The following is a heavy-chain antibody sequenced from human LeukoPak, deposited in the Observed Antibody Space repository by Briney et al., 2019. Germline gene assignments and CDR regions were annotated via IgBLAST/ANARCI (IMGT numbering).Heavy chain of an antibody. CDR3: ARVGSYYYDYYMDV. CDR2: IYYSGST. Sequence: SETLSLTCTVSGGSISSGDYYWSWIRQPPGKGLEWIGYIYYSGSTYYNPSLKSRVIISVDTSKNQFSLKLSSVTAADTAVYYCARVGSYYYDYYMDVWGKGTTVTVSS. D-gene: IGHD2-21*01. V-gene: IGHV4-30-4*08. CDR1: GGSISSGDYY. J-gene: IGHJ6*03.